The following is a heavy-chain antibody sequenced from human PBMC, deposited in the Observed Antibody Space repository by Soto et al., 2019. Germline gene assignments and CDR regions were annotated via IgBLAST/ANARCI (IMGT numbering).Heavy chain of an antibody. D-gene: IGHD2-8*01. Sequence: QVQLQESGSRLVRPSQTVSLTCSVSGGSVNSGGYSWSWIRQLPGKGLEWIAFISPSGSPAYNPSLKSRVTISVDRSKNQISLELSSVTAADTAVYYCTRGVLAWGPGTRVTVSS. V-gene: IGHV4-30-2*01. CDR1: GGSVNSGGYS. CDR3: TRGVLA. CDR2: ISPSGSP. J-gene: IGHJ5*02.